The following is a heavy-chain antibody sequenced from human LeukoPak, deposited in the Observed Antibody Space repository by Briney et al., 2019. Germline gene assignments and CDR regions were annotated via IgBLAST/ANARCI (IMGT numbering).Heavy chain of an antibody. V-gene: IGHV1-2*02. J-gene: IGHJ4*02. D-gene: IGHD6-19*01. CDR2: INPNSGGT. CDR3: AQSSGWDSLKY. CDR1: GDTFTGCY. Sequence: ASVKVSCKASGDTFTGCYMHWVRQAPGQGLEWMGWINPNSGGTNHAQKFQGRVSMTRDTSISTAYMELSRLRSDDTAVYYCAQSSGWDSLKYWGQGTLVTVSS.